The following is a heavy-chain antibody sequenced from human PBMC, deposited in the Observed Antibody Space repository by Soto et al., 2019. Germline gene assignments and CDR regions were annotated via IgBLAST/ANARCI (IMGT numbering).Heavy chain of an antibody. D-gene: IGHD3-3*01. CDR1: GDSISSTTYH. Sequence: HLQLRESGPGLVKPSETLSLTCTVSGDSISSTTYHWGWIRQPPGKGLEWIGNLYYSGSTYYNPSLKSRLTISVDTSKKQFSLKLSSVTAADTAVYYCAEFYYDFLSGYPRGGYRDVLGDGTTVIVSS. V-gene: IGHV4-39*01. J-gene: IGHJ6*03. CDR2: LYYSGST. CDR3: AEFYYDFLSGYPRGGYRDV.